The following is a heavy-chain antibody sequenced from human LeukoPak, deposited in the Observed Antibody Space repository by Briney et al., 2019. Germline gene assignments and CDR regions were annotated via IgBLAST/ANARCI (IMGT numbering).Heavy chain of an antibody. J-gene: IGHJ4*02. CDR1: GGTFSSYA. CDR2: IIPILGIA. V-gene: IGHV1-69*04. Sequence: EASVKVSCKASGGTFSSYAISWVRQAPGQGLEWMGRIIPILGIANYAQKFQGRVTITADKSTSTAYVELSSLRVDDTAVYFCAKDRGYWGQGTLVTVSP. CDR3: AKDRGY.